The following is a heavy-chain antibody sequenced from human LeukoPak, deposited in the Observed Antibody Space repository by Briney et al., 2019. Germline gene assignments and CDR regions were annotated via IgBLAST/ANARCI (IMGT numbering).Heavy chain of an antibody. J-gene: IGHJ4*02. CDR2: ISYDGSNK. CDR3: ARAHITMIVVVIPTALDY. D-gene: IGHD3-22*01. V-gene: IGHV3-30*04. CDR1: GFTFSSYA. Sequence: GGSLRLSCAASGFTFSSYAMHWVRQAPGKGLEWVAVISYDGSNKYYADSVKGRFTISRDNSKNTLYLQMNSLRAEDTAVYYCARAHITMIVVVIPTALDYWGQGTLVTVSS.